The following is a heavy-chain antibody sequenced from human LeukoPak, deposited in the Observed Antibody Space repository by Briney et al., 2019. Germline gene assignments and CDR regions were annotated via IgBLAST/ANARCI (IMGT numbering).Heavy chain of an antibody. D-gene: IGHD3-9*01. Sequence: GSVKVSCKVSGYTLTELSMHWVRQAPGQGLEWMGRINPNSGGTNYAQKFQGRVTMTRDTSISTAYMELSRLRSDDTAVYYCARDLTKGFDYWGQGTLVTVSS. CDR1: GYTLTELS. V-gene: IGHV1-2*06. CDR2: INPNSGGT. J-gene: IGHJ4*02. CDR3: ARDLTKGFDY.